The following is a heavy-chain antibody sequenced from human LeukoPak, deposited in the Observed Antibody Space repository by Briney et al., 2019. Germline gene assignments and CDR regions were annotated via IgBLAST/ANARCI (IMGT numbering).Heavy chain of an antibody. CDR1: GYTLTELS. D-gene: IGHD6-6*01. CDR2: FDPEDGET. Sequence: ASVTVSFKVSGYTLTELSMHWVRQAPGKGLEWKGGFDPEDGETIYAQKFQGRVTMTEDTSTDTAYMELSSLRSEDTAVYYCATVRKYSSSSPFDYWGQGTLVTVSS. CDR3: ATVRKYSSSSPFDY. J-gene: IGHJ4*02. V-gene: IGHV1-24*01.